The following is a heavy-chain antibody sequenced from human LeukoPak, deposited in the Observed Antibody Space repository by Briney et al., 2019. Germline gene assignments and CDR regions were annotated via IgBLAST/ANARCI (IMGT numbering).Heavy chain of an antibody. Sequence: GGSLRLSCVASEFTFSNYAMSWVRQAPGKGLEWVSAITGSGTNTYYADSVKGRFTISRDNSKNTLYLQMNSLRAEDTAVYYCAGPGGYYYYYGMDVWGQGTTVTVSS. CDR2: ITGSGTNT. CDR3: AGPGGYYYYYGMDV. V-gene: IGHV3-23*01. D-gene: IGHD3-10*01. CDR1: EFTFSNYA. J-gene: IGHJ6*02.